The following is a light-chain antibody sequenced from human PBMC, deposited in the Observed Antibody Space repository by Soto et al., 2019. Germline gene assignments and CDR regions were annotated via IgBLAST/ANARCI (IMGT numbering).Light chain of an antibody. CDR1: SSNIGSNT. J-gene: IGLJ1*01. V-gene: IGLV1-44*01. CDR2: SNN. CDR3: AAWEASLIFHF. Sequence: QSVLTQPPSASGTPGQRVTISCSGSSSNIGSNTVNWYQQLPGTAPKLLIYSNNQRPSGVPDRFSGSKSGTSASLAISGLQSGDETIYYWAAWEASLIFHFFGTGPKVTVL.